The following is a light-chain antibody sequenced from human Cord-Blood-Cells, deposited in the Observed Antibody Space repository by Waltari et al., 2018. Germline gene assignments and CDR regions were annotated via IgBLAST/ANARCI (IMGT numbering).Light chain of an antibody. V-gene: IGKV4-1*01. CDR3: QQYYSTPF. CDR1: QSVLYSSNNKNY. Sequence: DIVMTQSPDSLAVSLGERATINCKSSQSVLYSSNNKNYLAWYQQKPGHPPKLLIYWASTRESGGPDRFSGSGAGTDFTLTSSSLQAEDVAFYYCQQYYSTPFFGPGTKVDIK. CDR2: WAS. J-gene: IGKJ3*01.